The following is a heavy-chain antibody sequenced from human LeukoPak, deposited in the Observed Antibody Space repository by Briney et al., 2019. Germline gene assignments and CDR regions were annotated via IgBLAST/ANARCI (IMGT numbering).Heavy chain of an antibody. CDR3: ERSTNYYDSSGYPDY. J-gene: IGHJ4*02. CDR2: SSSSSSTI. V-gene: IGHV3-48*01. D-gene: IGHD3-22*01. CDR1: GFTFSSYS. Sequence: GGSLRLSCAASGFTFSSYSMNWVRQAPGKGLEWVSYSSSSSSTIYYADSVKGRFTISRDNATNSLYLQMNSLRAEHTAVYYCERSTNYYDSSGYPDYWGQGTLVTVSS.